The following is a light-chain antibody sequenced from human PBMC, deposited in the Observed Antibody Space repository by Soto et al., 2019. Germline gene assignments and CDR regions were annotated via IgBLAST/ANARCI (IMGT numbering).Light chain of an antibody. J-gene: IGKJ1*01. CDR1: QSISSN. Sequence: DIPMTQSPSSLSASVGDRVTITCRASQSISSNLNWYQQKPGKAPKLLIYTAASLQSGVPSRFSGSGSWTDFTLTIASLQLEDFATYYCQQSNSLPPTFGQGTKVEIK. CDR3: QQSNSLPPT. CDR2: TAA. V-gene: IGKV1-39*01.